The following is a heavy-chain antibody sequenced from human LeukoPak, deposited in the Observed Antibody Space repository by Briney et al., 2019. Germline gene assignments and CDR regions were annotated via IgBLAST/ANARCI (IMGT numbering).Heavy chain of an antibody. V-gene: IGHV3-21*01. D-gene: IGHD5-12*01. Sequence: GGSLRLSCAASGFTFNTYSIHWVRQAPGKGLEWVSSIGASGEYIYYADSVKGRFTISRDNTKSSLSLQMNSLRAEDTAVYYCAKDGKYRNYYYGMDVWGQGTTVTVSS. CDR1: GFTFNTYS. CDR3: AKDGKYRNYYYGMDV. CDR2: IGASGEYI. J-gene: IGHJ6*02.